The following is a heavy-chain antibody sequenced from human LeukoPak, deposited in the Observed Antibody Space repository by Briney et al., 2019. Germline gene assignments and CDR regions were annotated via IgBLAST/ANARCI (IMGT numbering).Heavy chain of an antibody. CDR2: IHPSGDNT. CDR3: ARGDLRCSYDSSECYYYYMDV. Sequence: ASVKVSCKASGYTFTNNFMHWVRQAPGQGLVWMGIIHPSGDNTWYAQKFQGRVTMTRDMSTSTDYMELSSLRSEDTAVYYCARGDLRCSYDSSECYYYYMDVWGKGTTVTISS. J-gene: IGHJ6*03. CDR1: GYTFTNNF. D-gene: IGHD3-22*01. V-gene: IGHV1-46*01.